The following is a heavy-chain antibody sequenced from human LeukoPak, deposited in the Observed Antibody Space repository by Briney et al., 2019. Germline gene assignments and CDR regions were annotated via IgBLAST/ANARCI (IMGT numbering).Heavy chain of an antibody. CDR2: IYHSGST. Sequence: SETLSLTCTVSGYSISSGYYWGWIRQPPGKGLEWIGSIYHSGSTYYNPSLKSRVTISVDTSKNQFSLKLSSVTAADTAVYYCARGPLSGYYNDAFDIWGQGTMVTVSS. CDR3: ARGPLSGYYNDAFDI. V-gene: IGHV4-38-2*02. CDR1: GYSISSGYY. J-gene: IGHJ3*02. D-gene: IGHD3-3*01.